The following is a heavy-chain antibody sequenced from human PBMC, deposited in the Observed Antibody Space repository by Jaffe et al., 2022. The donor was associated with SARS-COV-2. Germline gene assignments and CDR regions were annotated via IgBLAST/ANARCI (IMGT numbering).Heavy chain of an antibody. D-gene: IGHD3-16*01. Sequence: QLQLQESGPRLVKPSETLSLTCTVSGGSISSSDYYWGWIRQAPGKGLEWIGSVYSTGSTYYNPSLRGRVTISVDTSKNQFSLKVTSVTAADTAVYYCARSRASVLSGLGYWGQGTLVTVSS. CDR1: GGSISSSDYY. V-gene: IGHV4-39*01. CDR2: VYSTGST. J-gene: IGHJ4*02. CDR3: ARSRASVLSGLGY.